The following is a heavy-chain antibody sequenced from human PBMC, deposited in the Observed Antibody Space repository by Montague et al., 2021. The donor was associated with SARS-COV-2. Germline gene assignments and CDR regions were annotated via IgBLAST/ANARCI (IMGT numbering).Heavy chain of an antibody. CDR1: GDSIRNSEYS. V-gene: IGHV4-39*01. D-gene: IGHD1-14*01. Sequence: SETLSLTCTVSGDSIRNSEYSWGWVRQPPGNGLEWIGNIYDGGSTFYNPSLKSRVTIFVDTSKNQFSLKLSSVTAADTAVYYCATRTRYPQNDFGFWGQGTLGTGSP. J-gene: IGHJ4*02. CDR2: IYDGGST. CDR3: ATRTRYPQNDFGF.